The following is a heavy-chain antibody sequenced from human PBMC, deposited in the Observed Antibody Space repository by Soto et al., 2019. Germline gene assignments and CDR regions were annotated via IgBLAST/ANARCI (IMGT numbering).Heavy chain of an antibody. Sequence: EVQLVESGGGLVKPGGSLRLSCAASGFTFSSYSRNWVRQAPGKGLEWVSSISSSSSYIYYADSVKGRFTISRDNAKNSLYLQMNSLRAEDTAVYYCARVRGTGWFDPWGQGTLVTVSS. CDR2: ISSSSSYI. CDR1: GFTFSSYS. D-gene: IGHD1-1*01. J-gene: IGHJ5*02. V-gene: IGHV3-21*01. CDR3: ARVRGTGWFDP.